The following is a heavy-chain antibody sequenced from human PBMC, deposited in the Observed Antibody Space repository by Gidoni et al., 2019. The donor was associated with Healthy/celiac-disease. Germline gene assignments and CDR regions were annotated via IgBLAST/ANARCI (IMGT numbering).Heavy chain of an antibody. CDR2: INHSGST. CDR1: GGSFRGYY. J-gene: IGHJ4*02. CDR3: ARGSPSIAARPKRKYYFDY. V-gene: IGHV4-34*01. D-gene: IGHD6-6*01. Sequence: QVQLQQWGAGLLKPSETLSLTCAVYGGSFRGYYWSWIRQPPGKGLEWIGEINHSGSTNYNPSLKSRVTISVDTSKNQFSLKLSSVTAADTAVYYCARGSPSIAARPKRKYYFDYWGQGTLVTVSS.